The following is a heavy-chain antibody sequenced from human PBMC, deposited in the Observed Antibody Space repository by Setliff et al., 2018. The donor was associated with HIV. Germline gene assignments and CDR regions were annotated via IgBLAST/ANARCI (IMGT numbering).Heavy chain of an antibody. V-gene: IGHV1-3*04. D-gene: IGHD3-16*01. CDR3: ARRRGEYFDY. Sequence: GASVKVSCKASGYTFTSHVLHWVRQAPGQGLEWMGWINTGNDNTQYSQRFQGRVRFSKDTSATTAAMELSNLASEDTAVYYCARRRGEYFDYWGHGTLVTVAS. J-gene: IGHJ4*01. CDR1: GYTFTSHV. CDR2: INTGNDNT.